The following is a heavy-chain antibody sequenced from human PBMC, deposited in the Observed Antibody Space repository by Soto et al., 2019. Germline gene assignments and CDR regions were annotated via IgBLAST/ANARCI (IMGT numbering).Heavy chain of an antibody. CDR3: TRHGEHSSGWFPTYYYGMDV. D-gene: IGHD6-19*01. Sequence: HHGGSPRLSCAASGFPFSGSSMHWVRQTSGKGLEWVGRIRSKANSYATAYAASVKGRFTISRDDSKNTAYLQMNSLKTEDTAVYYCTRHGEHSSGWFPTYYYGMDVWGQGTTVTVSS. J-gene: IGHJ6*02. CDR2: IRSKANSYAT. V-gene: IGHV3-73*01. CDR1: GFPFSGSS.